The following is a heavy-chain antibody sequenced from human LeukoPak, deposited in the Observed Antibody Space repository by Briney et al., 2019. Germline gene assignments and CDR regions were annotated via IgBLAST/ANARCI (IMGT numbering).Heavy chain of an antibody. Sequence: GGSLRLSCAASGFTFSSYAMSWVRQAPGKGLEWVSAIGGSGGSTYYADSVKGRFTISRDNSKNTLYLQMNSLRAEDTAVYYCAKGRPTYYYDTSGYAFDYWGQGTLVTVSS. CDR3: AKGRPTYYYDTSGYAFDY. CDR2: IGGSGGST. D-gene: IGHD3-22*01. CDR1: GFTFSSYA. V-gene: IGHV3-23*01. J-gene: IGHJ4*02.